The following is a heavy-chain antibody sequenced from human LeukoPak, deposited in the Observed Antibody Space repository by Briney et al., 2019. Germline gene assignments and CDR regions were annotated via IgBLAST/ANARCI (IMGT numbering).Heavy chain of an antibody. CDR1: GLTVSSSY. V-gene: IGHV3-66*01. CDR2: IYYDGNT. Sequence: GRSLRLSCAASGLTVSSSYMSWVRQAPGKGLEWVAVIYYDGNTYYADSVKGRFTISRDNSKNTVYLQMNSLRAEDTAVYYCARDYFDYWGQGTLVTVSS. J-gene: IGHJ4*02. CDR3: ARDYFDY.